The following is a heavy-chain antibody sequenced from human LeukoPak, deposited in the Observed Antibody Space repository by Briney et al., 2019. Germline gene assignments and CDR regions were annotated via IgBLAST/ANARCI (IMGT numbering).Heavy chain of an antibody. J-gene: IGHJ3*02. CDR3: ARDLVTVTKGFDI. CDR1: GDSFSSHY. V-gene: IGHV4-59*11. D-gene: IGHD4-17*01. Sequence: PSETLSLTCAVSGDSFSSHYWTWIRQAPGGGLGWIGYISYIGTTNYNPSLKSRVAISIDTSKNQFSLKLTSVTTADTAVYYCARDLVTVTKGFDIWGLGTMVSVSS. CDR2: ISYIGTT.